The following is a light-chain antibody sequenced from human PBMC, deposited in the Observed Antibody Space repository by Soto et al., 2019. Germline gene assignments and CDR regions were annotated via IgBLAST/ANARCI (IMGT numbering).Light chain of an antibody. CDR1: QGISSY. CDR3: QQLNSYPIT. V-gene: IGKV1-9*01. J-gene: IGKJ5*01. CDR2: AAS. Sequence: DIQLTQSPSFLSASVGDRVTITCRASQGISSYLAWFQQKPGKAPELLIYAASTLQSGAPSRFSGSGSGTEFTLTISSLQPEDFATYDGQQLNSYPITFGQGTRLEIK.